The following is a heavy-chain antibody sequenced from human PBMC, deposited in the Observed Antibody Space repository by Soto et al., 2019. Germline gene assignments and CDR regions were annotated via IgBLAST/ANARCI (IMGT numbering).Heavy chain of an antibody. CDR3: AVRYGWDYYYGMDV. CDR2: IIPIFGTA. CDR1: GGTFSSYA. D-gene: IGHD1-1*01. V-gene: IGHV1-69*13. Sequence: GASVKVSCKASGGTFSSYAISWVRQAPGQGLEWMGGIIPIFGTANYAQKFQGRVTITADESTSTAYMELSGLRSEDTAVYYCAVRYGWDYYYGMDVWGQGTTVTVSS. J-gene: IGHJ6*02.